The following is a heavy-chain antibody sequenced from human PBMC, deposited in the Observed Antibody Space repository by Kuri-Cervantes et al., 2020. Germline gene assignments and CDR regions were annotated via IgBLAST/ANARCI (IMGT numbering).Heavy chain of an antibody. CDR1: GFTFDDYA. CDR2: ISNSGGST. V-gene: IGHV3-23*01. Sequence: GESLKISCAASGFTFDDYAMHWVRQAPGKGLEWVSGISNSGGSTYYADSVKGRFTISRDNSKNTLYLQMNSLRAEDTAVYYCANRRDAFDIWGQGTMVTVSS. J-gene: IGHJ3*02. CDR3: ANRRDAFDI.